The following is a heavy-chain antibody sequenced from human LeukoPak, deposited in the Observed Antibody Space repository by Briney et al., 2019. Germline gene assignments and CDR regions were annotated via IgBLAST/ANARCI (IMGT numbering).Heavy chain of an antibody. CDR1: GYTFTGYY. CDR3: TRGVATTGAKFFDF. J-gene: IGHJ4*02. D-gene: IGHD1-1*01. V-gene: IGHV1-2*02. CDR2: INPNSGGT. Sequence: ASVKVSCKASGYTFTGYYMHWVRQAPGQGLEWMGWINPNSGGTNYAQKFQGRVTMTRDTSISTAYMELSRLRSDDTAVYYCTRGVATTGAKFFDFWGQGTQVTVSS.